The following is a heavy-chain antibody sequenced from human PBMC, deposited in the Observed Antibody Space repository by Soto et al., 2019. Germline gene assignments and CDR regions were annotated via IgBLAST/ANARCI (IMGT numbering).Heavy chain of an antibody. Sequence: AASVKVSCKASGYTFTGYYMHWVRQAPGQGLEWMGWINPNSGGTNYAQKFQGRVTMTRDTSISTAYMELSRLRSDDTAVYYCARNRLQWLAPFDYWGQGTLVTVSS. CDR2: INPNSGGT. D-gene: IGHD6-19*01. J-gene: IGHJ4*02. V-gene: IGHV1-2*02. CDR1: GYTFTGYY. CDR3: ARNRLQWLAPFDY.